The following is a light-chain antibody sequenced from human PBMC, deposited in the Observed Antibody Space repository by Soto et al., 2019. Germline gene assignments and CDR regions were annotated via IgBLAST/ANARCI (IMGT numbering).Light chain of an antibody. Sequence: QSALTQPRSVSGSPGQSVTISCTGTSSDVGGYNYVSWYQQHPDKAPKLMIFDVNKRPSGVPDRFSGSKSGNTASLTISGLQAEDEADYYCCSYAGSYTYVFGIGTKVTVL. CDR2: DVN. J-gene: IGLJ1*01. V-gene: IGLV2-11*01. CDR3: CSYAGSYTYV. CDR1: SSDVGGYNY.